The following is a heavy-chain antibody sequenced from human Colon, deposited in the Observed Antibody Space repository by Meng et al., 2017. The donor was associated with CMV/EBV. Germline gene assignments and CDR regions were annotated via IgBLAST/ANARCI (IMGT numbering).Heavy chain of an antibody. D-gene: IGHD6-13*01. CDR3: ARGKQAGFDL. V-gene: IGHV1-69*01. CDR2: IIPMFGSP. J-gene: IGHJ5*02. CDR1: GGTFDTST. Sequence: QVQLVPSGAEVKKPGSSGKVSCKVSGGTFDTSTFNWVRQAPGQGLEWMGGIIPMFGSPSYSQKFRGRVKITADELEVNSLRSEDTAVYYCARGKQAGFDLWGQGTLVTVSS.